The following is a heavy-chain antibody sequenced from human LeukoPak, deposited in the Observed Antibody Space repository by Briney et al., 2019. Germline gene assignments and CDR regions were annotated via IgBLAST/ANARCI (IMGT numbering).Heavy chain of an antibody. D-gene: IGHD2-2*01. CDR2: ISAYNGNT. V-gene: IGHV1-18*01. J-gene: IGHJ3*02. Sequence: ASVKVSCKPSGYTFTSYGISWVRQAPGQGLEWMGWISAYNGNTNYAQKLQGRVTMTTDTSTSTAYMELRSLRSDDTAVYYCARKVVVVPAAMKIGETYDAFDIWGQRTMGTVSS. CDR3: ARKVVVVPAAMKIGETYDAFDI. CDR1: GYTFTSYG.